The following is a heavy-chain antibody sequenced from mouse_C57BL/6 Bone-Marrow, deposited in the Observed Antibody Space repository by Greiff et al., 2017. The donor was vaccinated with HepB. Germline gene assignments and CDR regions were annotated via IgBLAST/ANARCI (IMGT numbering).Heavy chain of an antibody. Sequence: EVQLQQSGPELVKPGASVKISCKASGYTFTDYYMNWVKQSNGKSLEWIGDINPNNGGTSYNQKFKGKATLTVDKSSSTAYMELRSLTSEDSAVYYCARRGGLTYYAMDYWGQGTSVTVSS. D-gene: IGHD4-1*01. CDR3: ARRGGLTYYAMDY. CDR2: INPNNGGT. V-gene: IGHV1-26*01. J-gene: IGHJ4*01. CDR1: GYTFTDYY.